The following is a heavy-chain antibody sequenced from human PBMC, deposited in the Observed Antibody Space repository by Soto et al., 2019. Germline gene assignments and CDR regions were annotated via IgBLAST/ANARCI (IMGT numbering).Heavy chain of an antibody. CDR3: ARHQGRGIAAAGNTVLEYFQH. Sequence: SETLSLTCTVSGGSISSSSYYWGWIRQPPGKGLEWIGSIYYSGSTYYNPSLKSRVTISVDTSKNQFSLKLSSVTAADTAVYYCARHQGRGIAAAGNTVLEYFQHWGQGTLVTVSS. D-gene: IGHD6-13*01. V-gene: IGHV4-39*01. CDR1: GGSISSSSYY. CDR2: IYYSGST. J-gene: IGHJ1*01.